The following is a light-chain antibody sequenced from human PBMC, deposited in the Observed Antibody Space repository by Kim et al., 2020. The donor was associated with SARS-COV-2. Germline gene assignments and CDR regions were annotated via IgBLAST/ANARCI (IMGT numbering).Light chain of an antibody. Sequence: QRVTISGTGSSSNIGAGYDVNWYQQLPGTAPKLLIYGNNNRPSGVPDRFSGSKTGTSASLAITGLQAEDDSDYYCQSFDSSLSGWVFGGGTKLTVL. CDR2: GNN. J-gene: IGLJ3*02. V-gene: IGLV1-40*01. CDR1: SSNIGAGYD. CDR3: QSFDSSLSGWV.